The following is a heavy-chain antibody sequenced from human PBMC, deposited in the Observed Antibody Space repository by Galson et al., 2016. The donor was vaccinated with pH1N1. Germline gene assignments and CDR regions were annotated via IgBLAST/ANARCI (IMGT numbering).Heavy chain of an antibody. CDR2: IKRDGTDK. Sequence: GSLRLSCAASGFIFPTYWMSWVRQAPGKGLEWVATIKRDGTDKYYLDSVKGRFTISRDNAKYSLILQMNSLRADDTAVYYCARGGRIRQGRGLDLGPATEYYFEYWGQGIPVTVSS. J-gene: IGHJ4*02. CDR1: GFIFPTYW. V-gene: IGHV3-7*04. D-gene: IGHD3-16*01. CDR3: ARGGRIRQGRGLDLGPATEYYFEY.